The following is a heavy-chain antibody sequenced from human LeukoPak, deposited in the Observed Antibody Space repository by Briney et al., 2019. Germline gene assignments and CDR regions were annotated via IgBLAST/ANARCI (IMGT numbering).Heavy chain of an antibody. CDR3: ARGGGLDV. CDR1: PFIFSGHW. J-gene: IGHJ6*02. CDR2: VSGSGGAT. D-gene: IGHD3-16*01. Sequence: PGGSLRLSCEASPFIFSGHWLNWVRQAPGKGLEWVSGVSGSGGATYYADSVKGRFTISRDNSKNTLYLQMNSLRAEDTALYFCARGGGLDVWGQGATVTVSS. V-gene: IGHV3-23*01.